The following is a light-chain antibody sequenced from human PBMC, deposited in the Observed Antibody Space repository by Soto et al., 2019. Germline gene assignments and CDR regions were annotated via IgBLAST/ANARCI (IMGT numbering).Light chain of an antibody. J-gene: IGLJ3*02. V-gene: IGLV3-21*02. CDR2: DDS. CDR1: DTGIKS. Sequence: VLTQSPSVSVAPGQTARITCGGNDTGIKSVYWYQQKPGQAPVLVVYDDSDRPSGIPERFYGSNSGNTATLTSSRFEAEEEDDYYCQVWDSTSDHRVFGGGTKLTVL. CDR3: QVWDSTSDHRV.